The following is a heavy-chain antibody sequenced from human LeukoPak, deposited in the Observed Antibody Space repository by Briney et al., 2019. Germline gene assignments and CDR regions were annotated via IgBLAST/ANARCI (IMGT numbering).Heavy chain of an antibody. J-gene: IGHJ4*02. Sequence: ASVKVSCKASGYTFTSYGISWVRQAPGQGLEWMGWISAYNGNTNYAQKLQGRVTMTTDTSTSTAYMELRGLRSDDTAVYYCARDVDTAGPFDYWGQGTLVTVSS. CDR2: ISAYNGNT. D-gene: IGHD5-18*01. CDR1: GYTFTSYG. V-gene: IGHV1-18*01. CDR3: ARDVDTAGPFDY.